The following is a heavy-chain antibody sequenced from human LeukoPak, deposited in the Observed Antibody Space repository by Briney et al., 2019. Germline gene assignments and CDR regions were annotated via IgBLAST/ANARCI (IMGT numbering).Heavy chain of an antibody. J-gene: IGHJ6*02. CDR3: AGTLATYYYYGMDV. Sequence: ASVKVSCKASGYTFTGYYMHWVRQAPGQGLEWMGWINPNSGGTNYAQKFQGWVTMTRDTSISTAYMELSRLRSDDTAVYYCAGTLATYYYYGMDVWGQGTTVTVSS. V-gene: IGHV1-2*04. CDR1: GYTFTGYY. CDR2: INPNSGGT.